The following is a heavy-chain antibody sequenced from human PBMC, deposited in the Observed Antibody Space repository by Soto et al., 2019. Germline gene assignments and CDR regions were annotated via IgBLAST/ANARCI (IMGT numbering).Heavy chain of an antibody. CDR3: ARGPKETSGVTIFVI. CDR2: IVPMLGST. CDR1: GGTFSRHT. J-gene: IGHJ3*02. D-gene: IGHD4-17*01. V-gene: IGHV1-69*01. Sequence: QVQLVQSGAEVKKPGSSVKVSCKASGGTFSRHTISWVRQAPGQGLEWMGGIVPMLGSTNYAQKIQGRVTICTDESTGTAYMELCSLRSEDTAVFYCARGPKETSGVTIFVIWGQRTMGTVSS.